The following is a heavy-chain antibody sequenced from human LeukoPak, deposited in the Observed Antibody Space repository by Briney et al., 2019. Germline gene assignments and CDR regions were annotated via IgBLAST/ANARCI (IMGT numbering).Heavy chain of an antibody. Sequence: SGTLYLTWNVLGGSISSISYYWGWIRQPPGRGLEWIVSVNDSASTYYNPSLKSRVTISVDTSKNQFSLKLSSVTAADTAVYYCARDGFGFCSSTSCYGVSGSSDYWGQGTLVTVSS. D-gene: IGHD2-2*01. CDR3: ARDGFGFCSSTSCYGVSGSSDY. J-gene: IGHJ4*02. V-gene: IGHV4-39*07. CDR2: VNDSAST. CDR1: GGSISSISYY.